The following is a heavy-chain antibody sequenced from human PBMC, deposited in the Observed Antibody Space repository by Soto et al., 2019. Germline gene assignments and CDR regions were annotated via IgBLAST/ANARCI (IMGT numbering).Heavy chain of an antibody. CDR2: ISGSGGST. D-gene: IGHD6-19*01. CDR1: GFTVSSNY. J-gene: IGHJ1*01. V-gene: IGHV3-23*01. Sequence: GGSLRLSCAASGFTVSSNYMSWVRQAPGKGLEWVSAISGSGGSTYYADSVKGRFTISRDNSKNTLYLQMNSLRAEDTAVYYCAKGVPGIAVAGTGYFQHWGQGTXVTVSS. CDR3: AKGVPGIAVAGTGYFQH.